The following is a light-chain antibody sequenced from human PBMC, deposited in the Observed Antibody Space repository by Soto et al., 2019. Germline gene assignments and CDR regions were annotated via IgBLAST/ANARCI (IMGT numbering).Light chain of an antibody. V-gene: IGKV1-39*01. CDR3: QQSYRTTWT. Sequence: DIQMTQSPSSLSASVGDRVTITCRASQSISSYLNWYQQKPGKAPKLLIYAASSLQSGVPSRFSGSGSGTDFTITISSLQPEDFATYYCQQSYRTTWTFGQGTRWISN. CDR2: AAS. CDR1: QSISSY. J-gene: IGKJ1*01.